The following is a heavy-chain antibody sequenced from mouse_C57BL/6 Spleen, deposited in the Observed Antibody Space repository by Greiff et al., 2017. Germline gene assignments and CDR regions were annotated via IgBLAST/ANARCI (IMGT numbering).Heavy chain of an antibody. CDR3: ARSGYGSSYWYFDV. D-gene: IGHD1-1*01. J-gene: IGHJ1*03. Sequence: QVQLKQPGAELVKPGASVKLSCKASGYTFNSYWMHWVKQRPGRGLEWIGRIDPNSGGTKYNEKFKGKATLTVDKPSSTAYMQLSSLTSEDSAVYYCARSGYGSSYWYFDVWGTGTTVTVSS. CDR1: GYTFNSYW. V-gene: IGHV1-62-3*01. CDR2: IDPNSGGT.